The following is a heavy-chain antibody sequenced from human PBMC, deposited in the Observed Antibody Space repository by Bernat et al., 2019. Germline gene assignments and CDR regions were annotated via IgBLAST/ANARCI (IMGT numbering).Heavy chain of an antibody. V-gene: IGHV3-30-3*01. Sequence: QVQLVESGGGVVQPGRSLRLSCAASGFTFSSYAMHWVRQAPGNGLEWVAVISYDGSNKYSADSVKGRFTISRDNSKNTLYLQMNSLRAEDTAVYYCARATYYYDTSGYYYWGQGTLVTVSS. CDR3: ARATYYYDTSGYYY. J-gene: IGHJ4*02. D-gene: IGHD3-22*01. CDR2: ISYDGSNK. CDR1: GFTFSSYA.